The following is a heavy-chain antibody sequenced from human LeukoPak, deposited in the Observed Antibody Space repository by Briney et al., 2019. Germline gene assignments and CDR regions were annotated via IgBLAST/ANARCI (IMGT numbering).Heavy chain of an antibody. Sequence: GGSLRLSCVGSGFMFSNYWMSWVRQAPGKGLEWVANIKQDGSEKYYVDSVKGRFTISRDNAKNSLYLQMNSLRAEDTAVYYCARDADTPTPGLDYWGQGTLVTVSS. CDR1: GFMFSNYW. J-gene: IGHJ4*02. V-gene: IGHV3-7*03. CDR3: ARDADTPTPGLDY. CDR2: IKQDGSEK. D-gene: IGHD5-18*01.